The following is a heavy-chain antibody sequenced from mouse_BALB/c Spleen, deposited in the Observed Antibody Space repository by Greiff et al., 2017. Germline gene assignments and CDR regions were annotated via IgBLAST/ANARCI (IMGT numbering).Heavy chain of an antibody. CDR2: ISYSGST. Sequence: EVQLQESGPGLVKPSQSLSLTCTVTGYSITSDYAWNWIRQFPGNKLEWMGYISYSGSTSYNPSLKSRISITRDTSKNQFFLQLNSVTTEDTATYYCARDNWDWYFDVWGAGTTVTVSS. D-gene: IGHD4-1*02. CDR3: ARDNWDWYFDV. CDR1: GYSITSDYA. V-gene: IGHV3-2*02. J-gene: IGHJ1*01.